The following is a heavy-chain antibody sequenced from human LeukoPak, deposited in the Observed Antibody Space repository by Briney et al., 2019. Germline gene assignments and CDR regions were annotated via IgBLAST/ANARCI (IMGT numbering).Heavy chain of an antibody. CDR2: IIPIFGTA. V-gene: IGHV1-69*05. J-gene: IGHJ3*02. D-gene: IGHD3-3*01. CDR3: ARVNITIFGVVSAAFDI. Sequence: GASVKVSCKASGGTFSSYAISWVRQAPGQGLEWMGGIIPIFGTANYAQKFQGRVTITTDESTSTAYMELSSLRSEDTAVYYCARVNITIFGVVSAAFDIWGQGTMVTVSS. CDR1: GGTFSSYA.